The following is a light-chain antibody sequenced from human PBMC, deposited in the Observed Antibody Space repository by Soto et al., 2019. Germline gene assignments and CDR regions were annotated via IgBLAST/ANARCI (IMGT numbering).Light chain of an antibody. CDR3: QQYGSSPIT. J-gene: IGKJ5*01. CDR2: ATS. V-gene: IGKV3-20*01. Sequence: EIVLTQSPGTLSLSPGERATLSCRASQSVDSTYLAWYQQKSDQSPRLLIYATSTRAAGIPDRFSGSGSGTDFTLTISSLEPEDFAVYYCQQYGSSPITFGQGTRLEIK. CDR1: QSVDSTY.